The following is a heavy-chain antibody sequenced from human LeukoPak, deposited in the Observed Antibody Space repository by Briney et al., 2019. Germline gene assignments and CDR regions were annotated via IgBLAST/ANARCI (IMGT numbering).Heavy chain of an antibody. D-gene: IGHD5-24*01. J-gene: IGHJ4*02. V-gene: IGHV4-39*01. CDR2: ISYSGRT. CDR3: TTNRDGYKPFDY. Sequence: SETLSLTCTVSGGSISSSSYYWVWIRQPPGKGLEWIATISYSGRTYYNPSLKSRVTISVDTSKNQFSLKLSSVIAADTAVYYCTTNRDGYKPFDYWGQGSLVTVSS. CDR1: GGSISSSSYY.